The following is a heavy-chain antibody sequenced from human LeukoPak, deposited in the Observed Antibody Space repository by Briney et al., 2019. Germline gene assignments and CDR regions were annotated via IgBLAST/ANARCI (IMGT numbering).Heavy chain of an antibody. CDR1: GFTFSSHW. CDR3: ARNLGSQQFDY. J-gene: IGHJ4*02. V-gene: IGHV3-7*01. Sequence: GGSLRLSCVASGFTFSSHWTDWVRQAPGKGLEWLANINQDGSVKNFVGSVKGRSTISRDNTKNSVSLEINGLRAEDAAVYYCARNLGSQQFDYWGQGTLVTVSS. CDR2: INQDGSVK. D-gene: IGHD3-16*01.